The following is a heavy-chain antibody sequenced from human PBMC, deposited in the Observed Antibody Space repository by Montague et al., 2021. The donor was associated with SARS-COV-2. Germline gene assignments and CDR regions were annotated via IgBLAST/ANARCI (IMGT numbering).Heavy chain of an antibody. V-gene: IGHV4-4*07. CDR1: GGSISSYY. D-gene: IGHD1-14*01. Sequence: SETLSLTCTVFGGSISSYYWSWIRQPAGKGLEWIGLIYTSGSTNYNPSLKSRVTMSLDTSKNQFSLKLRSVTAADTAVYYCARGSFGMGAFDIWGQGTMVTVSS. CDR3: ARGSFGMGAFDI. CDR2: IYTSGST. J-gene: IGHJ3*02.